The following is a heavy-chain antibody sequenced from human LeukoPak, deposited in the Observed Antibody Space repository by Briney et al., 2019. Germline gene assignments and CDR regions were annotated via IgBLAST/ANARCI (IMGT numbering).Heavy chain of an antibody. D-gene: IGHD6-13*01. CDR1: GYTFTSYY. CDR3: ARNIDYSKQLDY. CDR2: INPSGGST. Sequence: ASVKVSCKASGYTFTSYYMHWVRQAPGQGLEWMGIINPSGGSTSYAQKFQGRVTITADKSTSTAYMELSSLRSEDTAVYYCARNIDYSKQLDYWGQGTLVTVSS. V-gene: IGHV1-46*01. J-gene: IGHJ4*02.